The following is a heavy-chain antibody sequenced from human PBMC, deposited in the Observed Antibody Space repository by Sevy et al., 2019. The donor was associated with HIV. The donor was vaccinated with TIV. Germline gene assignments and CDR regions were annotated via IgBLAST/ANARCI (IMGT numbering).Heavy chain of an antibody. V-gene: IGHV3-11*01. CDR1: GFILSDYY. J-gene: IGHJ6*02. CDR3: ARDRGFCSSTNCDDWDYYGMDV. CDR2: IGSSGNTI. D-gene: IGHD2-2*01. Sequence: GGSLRLSCAASGFILSDYYMSWIRQAPGKGLEWVSYIGSSGNTIYYTDSVKGRFTISRDNSKELVYLQMNSLRAEDSAVYYCARDRGFCSSTNCDDWDYYGMDVWGQGTTVTVSS.